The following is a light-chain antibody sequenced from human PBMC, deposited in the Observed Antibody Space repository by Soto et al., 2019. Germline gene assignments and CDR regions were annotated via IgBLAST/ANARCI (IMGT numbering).Light chain of an antibody. CDR1: QDIRSS. V-gene: IGKV1-9*01. CDR3: QQVNSSPFT. J-gene: IGKJ4*02. Sequence: DIQLTQSPSFLSASVGDRLTITCRAIQDIRSSLAWYQQKPGKAPNLLIYTVSTLHSGVPSRFSGSRSGTEFTLTISSLQPEDFATYDCQQVNSSPFTFGGGTNVEI. CDR2: TVS.